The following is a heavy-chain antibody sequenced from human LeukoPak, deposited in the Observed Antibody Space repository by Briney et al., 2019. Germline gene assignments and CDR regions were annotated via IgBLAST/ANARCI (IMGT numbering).Heavy chain of an antibody. CDR1: GFTYRSYA. CDR2: ISGSGGST. Sequence: GGSLRLSCAASGFTYRSYALSWVRQAPGKGLEWVSAISGSGGSTHYADSVKGRFTISRDNSKNTLYLQMNSLRAEDTAVYYCAKRQTSSSLLYYFDYWGQGTLVTVSS. D-gene: IGHD6-6*01. CDR3: AKRQTSSSLLYYFDY. J-gene: IGHJ4*02. V-gene: IGHV3-23*01.